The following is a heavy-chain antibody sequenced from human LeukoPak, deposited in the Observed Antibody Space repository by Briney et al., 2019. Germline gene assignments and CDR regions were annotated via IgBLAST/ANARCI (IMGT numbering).Heavy chain of an antibody. CDR2: ISGTTSGT. CDR3: AKVRTYFYHGLDV. J-gene: IGHJ6*02. Sequence: GGSLRLSCAASGFTFSSHAMSWVRQAPGKGLEWVSGISGTTSGTYYADSVKGRFTISRDNSKNTLFLRVNSLRAEDTAVYYCAKVRTYFYHGLDVWGQGTTVTVSS. D-gene: IGHD1-14*01. V-gene: IGHV3-23*01. CDR1: GFTFSSHA.